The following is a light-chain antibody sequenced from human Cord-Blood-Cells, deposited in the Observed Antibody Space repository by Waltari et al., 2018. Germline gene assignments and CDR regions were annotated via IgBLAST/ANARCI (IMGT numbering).Light chain of an antibody. Sequence: DIQMTQSPSTLSASVAARVTITCRASPSISSWLAWYQQKPGKAPKLLLSKASSLESGVPSRFSGSGSGTEFTLTISSLQPDDFATYYCQQYNSYSLTFGGGTKVEIK. CDR3: QQYNSYSLT. CDR1: PSISSW. CDR2: KAS. V-gene: IGKV1-5*03. J-gene: IGKJ4*01.